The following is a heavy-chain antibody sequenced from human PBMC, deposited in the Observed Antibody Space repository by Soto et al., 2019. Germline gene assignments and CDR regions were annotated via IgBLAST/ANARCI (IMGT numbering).Heavy chain of an antibody. CDR2: IYKSATT. Sequence: SETLSLTCSVSGDSISTVDYFWAWIRQPPGQALEYIGYIYKSATTYYNPSFESRVAISLDTSRSQFSLNVTSVTAADTAVYFCARGRYCLTGRCFPNWFDSWGQGTLVTVSS. CDR1: GDSISTVDYF. CDR3: ARGRYCLTGRCFPNWFDS. J-gene: IGHJ5*01. D-gene: IGHD2-15*01. V-gene: IGHV4-30-4*01.